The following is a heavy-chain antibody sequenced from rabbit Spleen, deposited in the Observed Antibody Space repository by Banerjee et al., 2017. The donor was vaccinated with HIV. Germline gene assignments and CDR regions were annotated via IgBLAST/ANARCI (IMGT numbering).Heavy chain of an antibody. CDR1: GFSFSSSDY. CDR3: ARASVGFNGYNHAYYYGMDL. D-gene: IGHD6-1*01. V-gene: IGHV1S40*01. CDR2: IAGTSSGFT. Sequence: QSLEESGGDLVKPGASLTLTCTASGFSFSSSDYMCWVRQAPGKGLEWIACIAGTSSGFTYSATWAKGRFTCSKTSSTTVTLQMTSLTVADTATYFCARASVGFNGYNHAYYYGMDLWGPGTLVTVS. J-gene: IGHJ6*01.